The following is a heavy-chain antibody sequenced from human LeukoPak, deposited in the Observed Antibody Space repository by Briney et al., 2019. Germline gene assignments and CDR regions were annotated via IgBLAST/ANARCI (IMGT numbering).Heavy chain of an antibody. V-gene: IGHV1-69*04. CDR3: ARDSPGGYYYDSSGYYFDY. D-gene: IGHD3-22*01. CDR1: GGTFSSYA. J-gene: IGHJ4*02. CDR2: IIPILGIA. Sequence: GSSVKVSCKASGGTFSSYAISWVRQAPGQGLEWMGRIIPILGIANYAQKFQGRVTITADKSTSTAYMELSSLRSEDTAVYYCARDSPGGYYYDSSGYYFDYGGQGTLVTVSS.